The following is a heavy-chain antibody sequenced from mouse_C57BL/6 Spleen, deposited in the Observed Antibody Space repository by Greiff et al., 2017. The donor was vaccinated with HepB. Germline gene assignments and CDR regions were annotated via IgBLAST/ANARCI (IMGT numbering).Heavy chain of an antibody. CDR3: ARSRGAVGAMDY. V-gene: IGHV1-82*01. J-gene: IGHJ4*01. D-gene: IGHD6-1*01. CDR1: GYAFSSSW. Sequence: VQLQQSGPELVKPGASVKISCKASGYAFSSSWMNWVKQRPGKGLEWIGRIYPGDGDTNYNGKFKGKATLTADKSSSTADMHLSSLTSEDSAVSFCARSRGAVGAMDYWGQGTSVTVSS. CDR2: IYPGDGDT.